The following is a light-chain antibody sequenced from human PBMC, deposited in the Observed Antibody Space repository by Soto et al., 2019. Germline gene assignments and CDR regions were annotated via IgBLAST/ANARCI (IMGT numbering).Light chain of an antibody. V-gene: IGLV2-8*01. Sequence: QSVLTQPPSASGSPGQAVTISCTGTSSDVGGYNYVSWYQQHPGKAPKLIISEVSKRPSGVPDRFSGSKSGNTASLTGSGLQAEEEADYYCTSRAGSNNYVFGTGINVSV. CDR1: SSDVGGYNY. CDR3: TSRAGSNNYV. J-gene: IGLJ1*01. CDR2: EVS.